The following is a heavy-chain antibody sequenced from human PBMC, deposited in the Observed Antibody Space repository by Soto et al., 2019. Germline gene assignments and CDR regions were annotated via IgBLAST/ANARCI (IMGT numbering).Heavy chain of an antibody. J-gene: IGHJ4*02. V-gene: IGHV3-23*01. Sequence: GGSLTLSCSPSVVIFSTYSINWFRQAPGKVLEWVSAISGSGGSTYYADSVKGRFTISRDNSKNTLYLQMNSLRAEDTAVYYCLHDSSGFGPHYWGQGTLVTVSS. CDR3: LHDSSGFGPHY. CDR2: ISGSGGST. D-gene: IGHD3-22*01. CDR1: VVIFSTYS.